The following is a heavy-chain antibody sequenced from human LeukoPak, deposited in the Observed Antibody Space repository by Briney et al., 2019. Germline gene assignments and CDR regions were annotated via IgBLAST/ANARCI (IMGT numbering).Heavy chain of an antibody. D-gene: IGHD5-24*01. CDR2: IYYSGST. CDR3: ARQGYNSAY. CDR1: GGSISSYY. Sequence: PSETLSLTCTVSGGSISSYYWSWIRQPPGKGLEWIGHIYYSGSTNYNPSLKSRLTISIDTSKNQFSLRLSSVTAADTAVYYCARQGYNSAYWGQGTLVTVSS. V-gene: IGHV4-59*01. J-gene: IGHJ4*02.